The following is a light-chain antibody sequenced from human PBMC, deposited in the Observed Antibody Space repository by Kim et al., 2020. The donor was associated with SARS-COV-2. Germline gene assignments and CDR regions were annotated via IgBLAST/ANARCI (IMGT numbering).Light chain of an antibody. V-gene: IGLV3-1*01. CDR2: KDN. Sequence: PGPKASTTAAGQKWGDRSFSGDKQKPGQAPVVVIYKDNKRPSGVPERFSGSNSGNTATLNISGTQAMDEADYYCQAWDSSTHNYVFGAGTKVTVL. CDR3: QAWDSSTHNYV. J-gene: IGLJ1*01. CDR1: KWGDRS.